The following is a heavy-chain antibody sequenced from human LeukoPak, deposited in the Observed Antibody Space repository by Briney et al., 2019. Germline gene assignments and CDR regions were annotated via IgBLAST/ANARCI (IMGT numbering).Heavy chain of an antibody. CDR3: AAASAFSSSWRP. D-gene: IGHD6-13*01. CDR2: ITANNTTK. J-gene: IGHJ5*02. Sequence: PGGSLRLSCTASGLSFSSYNMNWVRQAPGKGPEWVAYITANNTTKYYADSVKGRFTISRDNAKKSLFLQMNSLRAEDTAVYYCAAASAFSSSWRPWGQGTVVTVSS. V-gene: IGHV3-48*01. CDR1: GLSFSSYN.